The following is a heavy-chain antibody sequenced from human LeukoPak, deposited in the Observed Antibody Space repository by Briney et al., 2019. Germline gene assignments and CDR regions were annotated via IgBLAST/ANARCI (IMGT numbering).Heavy chain of an antibody. J-gene: IGHJ6*02. CDR3: ARDHSSSGMDV. Sequence: GGSLRLSCVASGFTFSSYSMNWVRQAPGKGLEWVSSISSSSSYTYYADSVKGRFTISRDNAKNSLYLQMNSLRAEDTAVYYCARDHSSSGMDVWGQGTTVTVSS. CDR2: ISSSSSYT. V-gene: IGHV3-21*01. CDR1: GFTFSSYS.